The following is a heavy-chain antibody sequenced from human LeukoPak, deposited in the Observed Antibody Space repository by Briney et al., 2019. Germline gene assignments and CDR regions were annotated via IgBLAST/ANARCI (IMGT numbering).Heavy chain of an antibody. D-gene: IGHD1-1*01. Sequence: PSETLSLTCTVSGGSISSYYWSRIRQPPGKGLDCIGYIYYSGTTNYNPSLKSRVTISLDTSKNQFSLKLTSVTAADTAVYYCARVSWFPGTSYYYMDVWGKGTTVTVSS. V-gene: IGHV4-59*01. CDR3: ARVSWFPGTSYYYMDV. CDR2: IYYSGTT. CDR1: GGSISSYY. J-gene: IGHJ6*03.